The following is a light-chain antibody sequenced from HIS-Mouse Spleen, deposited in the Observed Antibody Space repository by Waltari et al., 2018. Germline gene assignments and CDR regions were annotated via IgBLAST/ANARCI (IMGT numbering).Light chain of an antibody. CDR3: YSAADNNVV. Sequence: SYELTQPSSVSVSPGQTARNTCSGDVLAKKYARWFQQKPGQAPVLVIYKDSERPSGIPERFSGSSSGTTVTLTIRGAQVEDEADYYCYSAADNNVVFGGGTKLTVL. CDR2: KDS. V-gene: IGLV3-27*01. CDR1: VLAKKY. J-gene: IGLJ2*01.